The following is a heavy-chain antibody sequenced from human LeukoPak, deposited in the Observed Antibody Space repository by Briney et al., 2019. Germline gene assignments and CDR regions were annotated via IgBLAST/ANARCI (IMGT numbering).Heavy chain of an antibody. CDR3: ATHSYSSSRVPDY. CDR1: GGSTSSYY. CDR2: IYYSGRT. V-gene: IGHV4-59*01. D-gene: IGHD6-13*01. J-gene: IGHJ4*02. Sequence: SETLSLTGTVSGGSTSSYYWSWVRQPPGKGLEWIGYIYYSGRTNYNPSLKSRVTLSVDTSKIQFSLKLSAVTAADTGVYYCATHSYSSSRVPDYGGQGTLVTVSS.